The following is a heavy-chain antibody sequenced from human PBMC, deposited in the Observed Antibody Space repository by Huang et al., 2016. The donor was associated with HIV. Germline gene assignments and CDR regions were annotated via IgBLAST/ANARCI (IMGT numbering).Heavy chain of an antibody. V-gene: IGHV1-46*01. Sequence: QVQLVQSGAEVKRPGASVKVSCKASGYTFITYYIHWVRQAHGQGREWMWVITPSGGTTSYAQKFQGRVTMTRDTSTSTVYMEVSSLRSDDTAVYFCARGDVDTAMLLDYWGQGTLVTVAS. D-gene: IGHD5-18*01. J-gene: IGHJ4*02. CDR3: ARGDVDTAMLLDY. CDR1: GYTFITYY. CDR2: ITPSGGTT.